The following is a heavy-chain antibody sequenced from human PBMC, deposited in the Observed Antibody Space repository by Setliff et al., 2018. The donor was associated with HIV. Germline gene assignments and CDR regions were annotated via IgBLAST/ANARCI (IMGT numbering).Heavy chain of an antibody. CDR3: ARGGSGWYELDF. J-gene: IGHJ4*02. CDR1: GFTFSSYS. CDR2: IGTSQNYV. V-gene: IGHV3-21*04. D-gene: IGHD6-19*01. Sequence: PGGSLRLSCAASGFTFSSYSMNWVRQAPGKGLEWVSSIGTSQNYVYYADSMKGRFTISRDNAENSVYLQMDSLRAEDTAVYFCARGGSGWYELDFWGQGTLVTVSS.